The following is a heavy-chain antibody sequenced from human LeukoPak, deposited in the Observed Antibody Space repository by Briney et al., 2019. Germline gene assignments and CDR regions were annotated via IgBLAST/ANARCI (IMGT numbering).Heavy chain of an antibody. V-gene: IGHV1-18*01. Sequence: ASVKVSCKASGYTFTSYGISWVRQAPGQGLEWMGWISAYNGNTNYAQKLQGRVTMTTDTSTSTAYMELRSLRSDDTAVYYCASDVDYYDSSGQGFHHWGQGTLVTVSS. J-gene: IGHJ1*01. CDR3: ASDVDYYDSSGQGFHH. CDR1: GYTFTSYG. D-gene: IGHD3-22*01. CDR2: ISAYNGNT.